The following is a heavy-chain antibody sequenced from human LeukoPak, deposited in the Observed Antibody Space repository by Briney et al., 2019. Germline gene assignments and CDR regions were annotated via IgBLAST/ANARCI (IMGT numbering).Heavy chain of an antibody. Sequence: ASVTVSCKASGYTFTSYYMHWVRQAPGQGLEWMGIINPSGGSTSYAQKFQGRVTMTRDTSTSTVYMELSSLRSEDTAVYYCARDLMVVVPAAISPLYGFDPWGQGTLVTVSS. J-gene: IGHJ5*02. V-gene: IGHV1-46*01. CDR3: ARDLMVVVPAAISPLYGFDP. CDR2: INPSGGST. D-gene: IGHD2-2*02. CDR1: GYTFTSYY.